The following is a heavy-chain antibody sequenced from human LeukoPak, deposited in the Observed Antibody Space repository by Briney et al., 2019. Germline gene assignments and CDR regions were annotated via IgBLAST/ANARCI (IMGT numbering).Heavy chain of an antibody. Sequence: ETLSLTCTVSGGSISSSSYYWGWIRQPPGKGLEWIGSIYYSGSTYYNPSLKSRVTISVDTSKNQFSLKLSSVTAADTAVYYCARQKCTSTSRLTKSAFDIWGQGTMVTVSS. D-gene: IGHD2-2*01. V-gene: IGHV4-39*01. CDR2: IYYSGST. J-gene: IGHJ3*02. CDR1: GGSISSSSYY. CDR3: ARQKCTSTSRLTKSAFDI.